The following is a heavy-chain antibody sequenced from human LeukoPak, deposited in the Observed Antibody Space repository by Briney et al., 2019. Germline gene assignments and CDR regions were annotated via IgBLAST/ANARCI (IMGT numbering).Heavy chain of an antibody. CDR1: GYTFTSNY. D-gene: IGHD5-18*01. J-gene: IGHJ4*02. CDR2: IHPSGGST. CDR3: ARMGMDAAMITNFFDY. Sequence: ASVKVSCKASGYTFTSNYMHWVRQAPGQGLEWMGAIHPSGGSTSYAQKFQGGVTMTKDTSTSTAYMELSSLRSEDTAIYYCARMGMDAAMITNFFDYWGQGTLITVSS. V-gene: IGHV1-46*01.